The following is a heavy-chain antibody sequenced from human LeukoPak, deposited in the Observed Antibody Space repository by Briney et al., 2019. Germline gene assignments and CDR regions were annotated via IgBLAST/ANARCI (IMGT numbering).Heavy chain of an antibody. CDR1: GYTLTELS. D-gene: IGHD6-19*01. V-gene: IGHV1-24*01. J-gene: IGHJ4*02. Sequence: ASVKVSCKVSGYTLTELSMHWVRQAPGKGLEWMGGFDPEDGETIYAQKFQGRVTMTEDTSTDTAYMELSSLRSEDTAVYYCVTDAAGIAVAGTNFVFDYWGQGTLVTVSS. CDR3: VTDAAGIAVAGTNFVFDY. CDR2: FDPEDGET.